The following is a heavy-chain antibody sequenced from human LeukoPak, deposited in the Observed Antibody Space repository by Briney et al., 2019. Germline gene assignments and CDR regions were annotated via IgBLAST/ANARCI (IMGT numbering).Heavy chain of an antibody. CDR2: IYYSGST. D-gene: IGHD6-6*01. CDR3: ARDLLEYSSSPNYYYYYYMDV. CDR1: GGSISSYY. V-gene: IGHV4-59*12. Sequence: SETLSLTCTVSGGSISSYYWSWIRQPPGKGLEWIGSIYYSGSTYYNPSLKSRVTISVDTSKNQFSLKLSSVTAADTAVYYCARDLLEYSSSPNYYYYYYMDVWGKGTTVTVSS. J-gene: IGHJ6*03.